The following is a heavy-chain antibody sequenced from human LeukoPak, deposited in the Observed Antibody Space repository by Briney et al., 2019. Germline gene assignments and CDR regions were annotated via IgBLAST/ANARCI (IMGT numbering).Heavy chain of an antibody. CDR2: IYYSGST. CDR1: GGSISSSSYY. J-gene: IGHJ6*03. Sequence: PSVTLSLTCTVSGGSISSSSYYWGWIRQPPGKGLEWIGCIYYSGSTYYNPSLKSRLTISVDTSKNQFSLKLSSVTAADTAVYYCASSGYSSRYYYYYMDVWGKGTTFTVSS. CDR3: ASSGYSSRYYYYYMDV. V-gene: IGHV4-39*01. D-gene: IGHD6-13*01.